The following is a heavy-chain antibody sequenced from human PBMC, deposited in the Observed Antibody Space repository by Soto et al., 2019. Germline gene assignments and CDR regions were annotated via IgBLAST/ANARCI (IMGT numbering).Heavy chain of an antibody. D-gene: IGHD6-6*01. CDR1: GGSISSSNW. V-gene: IGHV4-4*02. J-gene: IGHJ4*02. CDR2: IYHSGST. CDR3: ARAYSSSSVSSEYSFDY. Sequence: PSETLSLTCAVSGGSISSSNWWSWVRQPPGKGLEWIGEIYHSGSTNYNPSLKSRVTISVDKSKNQFSLKLSSVTAADTAVYYCARAYSSSSVSSEYSFDYWGQGTLVTVSS.